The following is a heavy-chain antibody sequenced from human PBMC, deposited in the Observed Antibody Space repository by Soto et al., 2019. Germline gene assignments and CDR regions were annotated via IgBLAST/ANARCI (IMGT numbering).Heavy chain of an antibody. Sequence: SETLSLTCTVSGGSITSSSYYWGWIRQPPGKGLEWIGTIYYSGSTYYNPSLKSRVTISVDTSKNQFSLNLSSVTAADTAVYYCARLITMVRGVIITGGFDYWGQGTLVTVSS. CDR1: GGSITSSSYY. D-gene: IGHD3-10*01. CDR2: IYYSGST. CDR3: ARLITMVRGVIITGGFDY. V-gene: IGHV4-39*01. J-gene: IGHJ4*02.